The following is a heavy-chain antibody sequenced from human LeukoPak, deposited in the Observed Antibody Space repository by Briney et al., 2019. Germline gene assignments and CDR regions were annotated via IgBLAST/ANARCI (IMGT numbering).Heavy chain of an antibody. D-gene: IGHD2-2*01. V-gene: IGHV3-23*01. CDR3: VKDRPCETCMPMDA. Sequence: GGSLRLSCTASGFRFTDYSMSWVRQAPGKGLEWVAGLGRSGEYKYYADSVKGRFTISRDNSKDTVSLQMNSLRAEDSAIYFCVKDRPCETCMPMDAWGQGTTVTVSS. CDR1: GFRFTDYS. CDR2: LGRSGEYK. J-gene: IGHJ6*02.